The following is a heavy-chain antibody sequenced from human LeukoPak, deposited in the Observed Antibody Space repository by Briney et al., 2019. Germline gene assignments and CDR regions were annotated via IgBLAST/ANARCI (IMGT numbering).Heavy chain of an antibody. D-gene: IGHD4-11*01. CDR1: GFTFSNYD. J-gene: IGHJ4*02. Sequence: GGSLRLSCRASGFTFSNYDMHWVRQAPGKGLEWVSGITGSGDKTYYTDSLKGRFTISRDNSKNTLFLQISSLRADDTAVYYCAKDRVTTVTTFFSQFDIWGQGTLVTVSS. V-gene: IGHV3-23*01. CDR2: ITGSGDKT. CDR3: AKDRVTTVTTFFSQFDI.